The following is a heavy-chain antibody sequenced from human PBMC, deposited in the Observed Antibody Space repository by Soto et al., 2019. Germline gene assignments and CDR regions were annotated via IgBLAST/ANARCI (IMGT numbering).Heavy chain of an antibody. J-gene: IGHJ4*02. CDR2: ISSGSSNI. CDR1: GFAFRSYN. D-gene: IGHD2-15*01. CDR3: ASATVVAGTFDF. V-gene: IGHV3-21*01. Sequence: EVQLVESGGGLVKPGGSLTLSCAGSGFAFRSYNMNWVRQPPGKGLEWVASISSGSSNIYYADSVKGRFTISRDNAKDSLSLQMGSLRAEDSAVYYCASATVVAGTFDFWGQGTLLTVSS.